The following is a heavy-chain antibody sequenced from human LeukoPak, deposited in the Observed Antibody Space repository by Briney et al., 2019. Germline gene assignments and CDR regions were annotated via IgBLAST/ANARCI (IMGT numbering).Heavy chain of an antibody. V-gene: IGHV4-39*01. Sequence: PSETLSLTCTVSGGSITSSIDYWGWVRQPPGKGLEWIATIYYSTSTQYNPSLKSRVTMSVDTSKNQFSLKLSSMTAADTAVYYCARHQCSGTRCYNFYFYGMDVWGQGTTVTVSS. CDR1: GGSITSSIDY. CDR2: IYYSTST. J-gene: IGHJ6*02. CDR3: ARHQCSGTRCYNFYFYGMDV. D-gene: IGHD2-2*02.